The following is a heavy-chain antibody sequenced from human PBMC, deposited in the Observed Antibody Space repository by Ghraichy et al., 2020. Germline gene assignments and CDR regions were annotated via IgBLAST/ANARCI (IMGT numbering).Heavy chain of an antibody. D-gene: IGHD2-21*01. CDR1: GFTFSSYA. CDR3: AKGCGGTCYPDFYY. CDR2: ISGSGRST. V-gene: IGHV3-23*01. Sequence: GGSLRLSCAASGFTFSSYAMGWVRQAPGKGLEWVSTISGSGRSTYYADSVGGRFTISRDNAKNTLYLHMYSLRVEDTAVYYCAKGCGGTCYPDFYYWSQGALVTVSS. J-gene: IGHJ4*02.